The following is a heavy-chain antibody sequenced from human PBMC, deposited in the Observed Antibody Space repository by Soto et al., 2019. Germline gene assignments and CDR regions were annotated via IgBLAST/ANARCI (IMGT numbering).Heavy chain of an antibody. Sequence: QVQLQQWGAGLLKPSETLSLTCAVYGGPFSGYYWSWIRQSPGKGLEWIGEINHSGSTNYNPSLKSRVTISVDTSKNQFSLKLRSVTAADTAVYYCASSGWYRGYWGQGTLVTVSS. J-gene: IGHJ4*02. V-gene: IGHV4-34*01. D-gene: IGHD6-19*01. CDR2: INHSGST. CDR1: GGPFSGYY. CDR3: ASSGWYRGY.